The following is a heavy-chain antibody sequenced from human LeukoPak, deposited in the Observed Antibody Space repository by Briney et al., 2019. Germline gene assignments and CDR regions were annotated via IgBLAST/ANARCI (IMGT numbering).Heavy chain of an antibody. J-gene: IGHJ3*02. D-gene: IGHD6-19*01. CDR2: TYYRSKWYN. CDR3: ARAVRIAVAGTPTDDAFDI. CDR1: GDSVSSNSAA. V-gene: IGHV6-1*01. Sequence: SQTLSLTCAISGDSVSSNSAAWNWIRQSPSRGLEWLGRTYYRSKWYNDYAVSVKSRITINPDTSKNQFSLQLNSVTPEDTAVYYCARAVRIAVAGTPTDDAFDIWGQGTMVTVSS.